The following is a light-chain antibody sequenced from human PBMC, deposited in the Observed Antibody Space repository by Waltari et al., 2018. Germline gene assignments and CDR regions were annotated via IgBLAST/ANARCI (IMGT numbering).Light chain of an antibody. CDR2: GVS. Sequence: QSALTQPPSASGSPGQSVTISCTGTSSDVGAYKYVSWYQQHPGKAPKRLFYGVSKRASGVPDRFSGSKSGNTASLTVSGLQAEDEADYYCASRGASKVFGGGTKLTVL. J-gene: IGLJ2*01. V-gene: IGLV2-8*01. CDR3: ASRGASKV. CDR1: SSDVGAYKY.